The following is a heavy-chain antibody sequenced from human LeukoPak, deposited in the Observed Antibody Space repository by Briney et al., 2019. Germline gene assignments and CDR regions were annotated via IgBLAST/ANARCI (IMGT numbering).Heavy chain of an antibody. CDR1: GYTFTGYY. V-gene: IGHV1-2*02. J-gene: IGHJ4*02. Sequence: ASVKVSCKTSGYTFTGYYIHWVRQAPGQGLEWMGWINPNSGGTDYAQKFQGRVTMTRDTSISTAYMELSRLSSGDTAVYYCARVLLDFWSGFGSWGQGTLVTVSS. CDR2: INPNSGGT. CDR3: ARVLLDFWSGFGS. D-gene: IGHD3-3*01.